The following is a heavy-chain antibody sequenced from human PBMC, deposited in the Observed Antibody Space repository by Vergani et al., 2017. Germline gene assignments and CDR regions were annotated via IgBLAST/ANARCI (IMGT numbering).Heavy chain of an antibody. CDR2: ISGSGGST. Sequence: EVQLVESGGGLIQPGGSLRLSCAASGFTFSIYVMSWVRRAPGKGLEWVSVISGSGGSTYYADSVKGRFTISRDNSKNTLYLQMNSLRAEDTAVYYCAKENEKPVGATAFDYWGQGTLVTVSS. CDR3: AKENEKPVGATAFDY. J-gene: IGHJ4*02. CDR1: GFTFSIYV. D-gene: IGHD1-26*01. V-gene: IGHV3-23*04.